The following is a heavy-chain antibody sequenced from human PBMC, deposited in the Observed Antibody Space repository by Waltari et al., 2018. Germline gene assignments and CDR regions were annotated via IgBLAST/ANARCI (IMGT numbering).Heavy chain of an antibody. CDR3: ARNPALRGWFDP. Sequence: EVQLVESGGGLVQPGGSLGLSCAASGFTFSSYWMSWCRQAPGKGPVWVGNKKQDGSEKYYVDSWKGRFAISRDNAKNSLYLQMNSLRAEDTAVYYCARNPALRGWFDPWGQGTLVTVSS. CDR2: KKQDGSEK. J-gene: IGHJ5*02. CDR1: GFTFSSYW. V-gene: IGHV3-7*01.